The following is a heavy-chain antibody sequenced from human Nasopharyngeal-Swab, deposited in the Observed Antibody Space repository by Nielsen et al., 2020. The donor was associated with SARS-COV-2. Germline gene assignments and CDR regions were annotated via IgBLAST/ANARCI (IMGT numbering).Heavy chain of an antibody. CDR2: IYPGDSYT. CDR1: GYSFTSYW. J-gene: IGHJ6*02. CDR3: ARHGGITMVRGVIMSDYYYYGMDV. Sequence: GESLKISCKGSGYSFTSYWIGWVRQMPGKGLEWMGIIYPGDSYTRYSPSFQGQVTISADKSISTAYLQWSSLKASDTAMYYYARHGGITMVRGVIMSDYYYYGMDVWGQGTTVTVSS. D-gene: IGHD3-10*01. V-gene: IGHV5-51*01.